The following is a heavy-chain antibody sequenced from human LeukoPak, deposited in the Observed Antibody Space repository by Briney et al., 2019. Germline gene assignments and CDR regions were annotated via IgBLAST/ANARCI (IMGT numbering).Heavy chain of an antibody. V-gene: IGHV4-4*02. J-gene: IGHJ3*01. CDR3: AKPSNYYGSATDAFDF. D-gene: IGHD3-10*01. CDR2: IYYSGST. CDR1: GFMFSSYS. Sequence: PGGSLRLSCAASGFMFSSYSVNWVRQAPGKGLEWIGNIYYSGSTYYNPSLKSRVTISVDTSKNHFSLKLNSVTAADTAVYYCAKPSNYYGSATDAFDFWGQGTMVTVSS.